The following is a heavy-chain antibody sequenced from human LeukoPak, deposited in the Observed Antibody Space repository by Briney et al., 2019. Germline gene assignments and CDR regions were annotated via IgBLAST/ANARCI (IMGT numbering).Heavy chain of an antibody. CDR3: ARLEGSSWPYYYYYYMDV. V-gene: IGHV1-2*02. J-gene: IGHJ6*03. D-gene: IGHD6-13*01. CDR1: GYTFTAYY. Sequence: ASVKVSCKASGYTFTAYYIHWVRQAPGQGLEWLGWINPNSGGTKYAQNFQGRVTMTRDTSISTAYMELSSLTSDDTAFYYCARLEGSSWPYYYYYYMDVWGKGTTVTISS. CDR2: INPNSGGT.